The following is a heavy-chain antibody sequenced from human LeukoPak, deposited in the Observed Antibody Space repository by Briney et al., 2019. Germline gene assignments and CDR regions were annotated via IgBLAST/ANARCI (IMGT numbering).Heavy chain of an antibody. CDR3: ARRYCSGSSCYFFDY. D-gene: IGHD2-15*01. V-gene: IGHV4-59*01. CDR2: IYSSGST. J-gene: IGHJ4*02. CDR1: GGSIGSYY. Sequence: SETLSLTCTVSGGSIGSYYWSWIRQPPGKGLEWIGYIYSSGSTNYNPSLKSRVTISLDTSKNQFSLKLSFVTAADTAVYYCARRYCSGSSCYFFDYWGQGTLVTVSS.